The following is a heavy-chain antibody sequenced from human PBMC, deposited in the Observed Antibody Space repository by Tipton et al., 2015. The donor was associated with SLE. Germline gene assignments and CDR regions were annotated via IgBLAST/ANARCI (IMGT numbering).Heavy chain of an antibody. D-gene: IGHD2-15*01. J-gene: IGHJ2*01. Sequence: LRLSCTVSGGSISSSSYYWGWIRQPPGKGLEWIGSIYYSGSTYYNPSLKSRVTISVDTSKNQFSLKLSSVTAADTAVYYCARGIGDWYFDLWGRGTLVTVSS. CDR2: IYYSGST. CDR3: ARGIGDWYFDL. V-gene: IGHV4-39*07. CDR1: GGSISSSSYY.